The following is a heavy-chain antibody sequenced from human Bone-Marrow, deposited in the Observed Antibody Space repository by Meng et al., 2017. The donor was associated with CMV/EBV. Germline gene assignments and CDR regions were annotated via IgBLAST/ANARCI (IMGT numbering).Heavy chain of an antibody. CDR2: IKQDGSEK. V-gene: IGHV3-7*01. D-gene: IGHD2-2*01. Sequence: GGSLRLSCAASGFTFSSYWMSWVRQAPGKGLEWVANIKQDGSEKYYVDSVKGRFTISRDNAKNSLYLQMNSLRAEDTAVYYCARGFYCSSTSCYRYFDYWGQGTLVSVSS. CDR3: ARGFYCSSTSCYRYFDY. CDR1: GFTFSSYW. J-gene: IGHJ4*02.